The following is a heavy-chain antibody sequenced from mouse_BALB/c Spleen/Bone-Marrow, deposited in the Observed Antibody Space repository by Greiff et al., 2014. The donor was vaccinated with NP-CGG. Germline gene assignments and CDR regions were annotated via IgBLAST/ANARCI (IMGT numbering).Heavy chain of an antibody. Sequence: LVESGPELVKSGASVKMSCKASGYTFINYVMHWVKQKPGQGLEWIGYINPYYDVTKYNEKFKGKATLTSDKSSSTAYMELSSLTSEDSAVYYCARGVDFDYWGQGTTLTVSS. CDR1: GYTFINYV. CDR2: INPYYDVT. V-gene: IGHV1-14*01. CDR3: ARGVDFDY. J-gene: IGHJ2*01.